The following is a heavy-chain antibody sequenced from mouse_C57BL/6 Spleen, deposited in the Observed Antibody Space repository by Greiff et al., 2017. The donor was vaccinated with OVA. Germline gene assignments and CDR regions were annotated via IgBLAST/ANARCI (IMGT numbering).Heavy chain of an antibody. J-gene: IGHJ2*01. CDR3: AREGGSSY. V-gene: IGHV1-42*01. CDR1: GYSFTGYY. CDR2: INPSTGGT. D-gene: IGHD1-1*01. Sequence: VQLQQSGPELVKPGASVKISCKASGYSFTGYYMNWVKQSPEKSLEWIGEINPSTGGTTYNQKFKAKATLTVDKSSSTAYMQLKSLTSEDSAVYYCAREGGSSYWGKGTTLTVSS.